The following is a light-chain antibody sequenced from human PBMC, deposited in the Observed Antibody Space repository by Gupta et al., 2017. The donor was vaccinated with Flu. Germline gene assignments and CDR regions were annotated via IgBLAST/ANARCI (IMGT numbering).Light chain of an antibody. CDR1: SSDVGAQNY. CDR2: ESN. Sequence: QSALTQPPPASASPGPSVTIPCTGPSSDVGAQNYVSWYQHHAGKAIRLMIFESNRRPAVVPACLSGTKSGNAASPTVSGLRAEEEDDYYCSSYTGNNNLVFGGGTKLTVL. J-gene: IGLJ2*01. CDR3: SSYTGNNNLV. V-gene: IGLV2-8*01.